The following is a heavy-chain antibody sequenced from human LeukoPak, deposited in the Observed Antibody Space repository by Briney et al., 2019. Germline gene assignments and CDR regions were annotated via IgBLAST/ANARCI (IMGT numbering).Heavy chain of an antibody. D-gene: IGHD3-22*01. V-gene: IGHV3-30-3*01. J-gene: IGHJ4*02. Sequence: PGRSLRLSCAASGFTFSSYAMHWVRQAPGKGLEWVAVISYDGSNKYYADSVKGRFTISRDNSKNTLYLQMNSLRAEDTAVYYCARGDSSGALDYWGQGTLVTVSS. CDR3: ARGDSSGALDY. CDR2: ISYDGSNK. CDR1: GFTFSSYA.